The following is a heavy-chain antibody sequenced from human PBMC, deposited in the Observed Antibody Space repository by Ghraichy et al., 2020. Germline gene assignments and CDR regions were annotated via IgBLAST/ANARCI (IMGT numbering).Heavy chain of an antibody. D-gene: IGHD3-22*01. J-gene: IGHJ3*02. CDR3: ARDREIVVDATDAFDI. Sequence: GGSLRLSCAASGFTFSSYGMHWVRQAPGKGLEWVAVIWYDGSNKYYADSVKGRFTISRDNSKNTLYLQMNSLRAEDTAVYYCARDREIVVDATDAFDIWGQGTMVTVSS. CDR1: GFTFSSYG. V-gene: IGHV3-33*01. CDR2: IWYDGSNK.